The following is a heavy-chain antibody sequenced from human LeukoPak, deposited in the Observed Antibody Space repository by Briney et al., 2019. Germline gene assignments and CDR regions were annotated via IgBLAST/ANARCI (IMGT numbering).Heavy chain of an antibody. CDR3: APTGKVTVGLGY. V-gene: IGHV3-33*01. CDR2: IWYDGNTK. D-gene: IGHD2-21*02. CDR1: EFTFSTYG. J-gene: IGHJ4*02. Sequence: QPGTSLRLSCAASEFTFSTYGMHWVRQAPGKGLEWVAVIWYDGNTKYYADSVKGGFTISRDNSKNTLYLQMNSLRAEDTAVYYCAPTGKVTVGLGYWGQGTLVTVSS.